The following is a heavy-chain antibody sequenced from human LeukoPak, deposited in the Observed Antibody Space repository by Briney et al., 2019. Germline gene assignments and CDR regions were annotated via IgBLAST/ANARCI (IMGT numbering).Heavy chain of an antibody. CDR2: TSFDGSAK. CDR3: AKDAGTWGYGYNFDY. J-gene: IGHJ4*02. D-gene: IGHD7-27*01. V-gene: IGHV3-30*18. Sequence: GGSLRLSCAASGFTFSSHGMHWVRQAPGKGLEWVAVTSFDGSAKYYGDSVKGRFTISRDNSKNTLYLKMNNLRAEDTAVYYCAKDAGTWGYGYNFDYWGQGTLVTVSS. CDR1: GFTFSSHG.